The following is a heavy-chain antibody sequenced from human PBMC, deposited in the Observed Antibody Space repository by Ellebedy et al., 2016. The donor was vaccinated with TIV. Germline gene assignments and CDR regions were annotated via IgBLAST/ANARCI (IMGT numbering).Heavy chain of an antibody. J-gene: IGHJ4*02. CDR1: GFSFSSYS. D-gene: IGHD6-13*01. Sequence: GGSLRLSCAASGFSFSSYSMNWVRQGPGKGLEWVAGIWYDGSNKNYGDSVKGRFTISRDNSKNTVFLQMNSLSAEDTAVYYCARDEGYRSSWSAYWGQGTLVTVSS. V-gene: IGHV3-33*08. CDR2: IWYDGSNK. CDR3: ARDEGYRSSWSAY.